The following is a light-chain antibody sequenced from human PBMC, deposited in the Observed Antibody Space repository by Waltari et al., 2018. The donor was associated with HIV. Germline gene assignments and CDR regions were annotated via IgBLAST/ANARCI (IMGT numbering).Light chain of an antibody. V-gene: IGLV3-9*01. CDR2: RDS. Sequence: SYELTQPLSVSAALGQTARITCGGNNIGSNNVHWYQQKPGQAPVLVIYRDSNRPSGIPERFSGSNSGNTATLTISRAQAGDEADYYCQVWDSSTHVVFGGGTKLTVL. J-gene: IGLJ2*01. CDR3: QVWDSSTHVV. CDR1: NIGSNN.